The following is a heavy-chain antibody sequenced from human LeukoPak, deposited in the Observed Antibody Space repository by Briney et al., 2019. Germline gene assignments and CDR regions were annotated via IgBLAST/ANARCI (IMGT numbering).Heavy chain of an antibody. CDR2: INHSGGT. J-gene: IGHJ4*02. CDR3: ARRSTAYYYDSSGYYYGNHGTFDY. CDR1: GGSFSGYY. D-gene: IGHD3-22*01. V-gene: IGHV4-34*01. Sequence: SETLSLTCAVYGGSFSGYYWSWIRQPPGKGLEWIGEINHSGGTNYNPSLKSRVTISVDTSKNQFSLKLSSVTAADTAVYYCARRSTAYYYDSSGYYYGNHGTFDYWGQGTLVTVSS.